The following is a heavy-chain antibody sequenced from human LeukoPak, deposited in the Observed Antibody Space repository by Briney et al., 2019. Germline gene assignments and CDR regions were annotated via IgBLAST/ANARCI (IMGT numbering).Heavy chain of an antibody. CDR1: GLNFPGNA. Sequence: PGGSLRLFCTVSGLNFPGNAINWFRQHPGKGLEWVGYNRGESYGGAADFAPSIRDRFTLSRDDSKSSAYLQMNNLKIGDTAVYYCTGSGFEHWGQGTRVIVSS. CDR2: NRGESYGGAA. V-gene: IGHV3-49*03. J-gene: IGHJ5*02. D-gene: IGHD5-12*01. CDR3: TGSGFEH.